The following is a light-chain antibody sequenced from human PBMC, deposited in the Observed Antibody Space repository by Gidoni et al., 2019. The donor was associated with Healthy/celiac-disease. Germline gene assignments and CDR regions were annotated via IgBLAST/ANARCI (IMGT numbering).Light chain of an antibody. J-gene: IGLJ2*01. Sequence: QSVLTQPPSVSGAPGQRVTISCTGGSSNIGAGYDVHWYQQLPGTAPKLLIYGNSNRPSGVPYRFSGPKSGTSASLAITGLQAEDEADYYCQSYDSSLSGSRVFGGGTKLTVL. V-gene: IGLV1-40*01. CDR3: QSYDSSLSGSRV. CDR1: SSNIGAGYD. CDR2: GNS.